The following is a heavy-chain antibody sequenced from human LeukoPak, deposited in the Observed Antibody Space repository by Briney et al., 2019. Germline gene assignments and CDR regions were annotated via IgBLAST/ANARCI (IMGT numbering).Heavy chain of an antibody. CDR2: IYSGGST. CDR3: AVRGVPGPIDY. Sequence: GGSLRLSCAASGFTVSSNYMSWVRQAPGKGLERVSVIYSGGSTYYADSVKGRFTISRDNSKNTLYLQMNSLRAEDTAVYYCAVRGVPGPIDYWGQGTLVTVSS. D-gene: IGHD3-10*01. J-gene: IGHJ4*02. V-gene: IGHV3-66*01. CDR1: GFTVSSNY.